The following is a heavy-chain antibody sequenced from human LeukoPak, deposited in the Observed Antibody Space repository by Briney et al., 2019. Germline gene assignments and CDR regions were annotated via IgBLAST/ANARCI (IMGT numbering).Heavy chain of an antibody. J-gene: IGHJ5*02. D-gene: IGHD3-10*01. CDR1: GGSFSGYY. CDR2: INHSGST. Sequence: SETLSLTCAVYGGSFSGYYWSWIRQPPGKGLEWIGEINHSGSTNYNPSLKSRVTISVDTSKNQFSLKLSSVTAADTAVYYCARTLNPGPNWFDPWGQGTLVTVSS. V-gene: IGHV4-34*01. CDR3: ARTLNPGPNWFDP.